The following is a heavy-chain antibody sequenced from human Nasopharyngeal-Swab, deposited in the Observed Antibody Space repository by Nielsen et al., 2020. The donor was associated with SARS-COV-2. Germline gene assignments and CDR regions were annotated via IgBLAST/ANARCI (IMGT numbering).Heavy chain of an antibody. Sequence: GESLKISCEASGFSFSSYGMHWVRQAPGKGLEWVTVISSDGSNKYYADSVKGRFTISRDNSKNTLYLLMSSLKAEDTAVYYFAKDYYDTLAGYYGPDFWGQGTLVTVSS. CDR1: GFSFSSYG. J-gene: IGHJ4*02. CDR2: ISSDGSNK. CDR3: AKDYYDTLAGYYGPDF. V-gene: IGHV3-30*18. D-gene: IGHD3-9*01.